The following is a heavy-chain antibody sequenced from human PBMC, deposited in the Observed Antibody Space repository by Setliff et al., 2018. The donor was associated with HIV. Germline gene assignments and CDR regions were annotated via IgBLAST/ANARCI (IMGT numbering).Heavy chain of an antibody. CDR2: ISAHYGST. J-gene: IGHJ4*02. CDR1: GYTFTSYY. V-gene: IGHV1-18*04. D-gene: IGHD3-10*01. Sequence: GASVKVSCKASGYTFTSYYMHWVRQAPGQGLEWMGWISAHYGSTKYAQTLQGRVTMTTDTSTNTAYMELRSLRSDDTAVYYCASSPPTTYYYGSGSPPLDYWGQGTLVTVSS. CDR3: ASSPPTTYYYGSGSPPLDY.